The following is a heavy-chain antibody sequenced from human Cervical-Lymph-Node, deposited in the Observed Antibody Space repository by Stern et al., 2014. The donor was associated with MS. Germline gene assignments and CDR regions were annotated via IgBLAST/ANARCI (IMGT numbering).Heavy chain of an antibody. J-gene: IGHJ1*01. V-gene: IGHV4-61*01. CDR1: GGSVSSGSFY. CDR2: IYYSGST. D-gene: IGHD6-13*01. CDR3: ARDLSSNRREGYFRH. Sequence: QLQLQESGPGLVKPSETLSLTCTVSGGSVSSGSFYWSWIRQPPGKGLEWIGYIYYSGSTNYNPSLKSRVIISVDTSKNQFSLELSSVTAADTAVYYCARDLSSNRREGYFRHWGQGTLVTVSS.